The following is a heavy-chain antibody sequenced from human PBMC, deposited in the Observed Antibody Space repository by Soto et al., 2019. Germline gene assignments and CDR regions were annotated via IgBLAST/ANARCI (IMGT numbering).Heavy chain of an antibody. V-gene: IGHV4-34*01. CDR3: ARVGSATPRDY. D-gene: IGHD5-12*01. J-gene: IGHJ4*02. CDR2: INHSGST. Sequence: SETLSLTCAVYGGSFSGYYWSWIRQPPGKGLEWIGEINHSGSTNYNPSLKSRVTISVDTSKNQFSLKLSSVTAADTAVYYCARVGSATPRDYWGQGTLVTVSS. CDR1: GGSFSGYY.